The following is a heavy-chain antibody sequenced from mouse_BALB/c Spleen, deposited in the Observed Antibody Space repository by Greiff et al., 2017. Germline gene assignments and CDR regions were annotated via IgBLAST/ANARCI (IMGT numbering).Heavy chain of an antibody. J-gene: IGHJ3*01. Sequence: VQLQQSGAELVRSGASVKLSCTASGFNIKDYYMHWVKQRPEQGLEWIGWIDPENGDTEYAPKFQGKATMTADTSSNTAYLQLSSLTSEDTAVYYCSAWGSGYVHWGQGTLVTVSA. D-gene: IGHD3-1*01. CDR1: GFNIKDYY. V-gene: IGHV14-4*02. CDR2: IDPENGDT. CDR3: SAWGSGYVH.